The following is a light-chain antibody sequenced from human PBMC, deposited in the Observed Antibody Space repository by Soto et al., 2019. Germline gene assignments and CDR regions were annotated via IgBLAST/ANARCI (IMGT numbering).Light chain of an antibody. CDR2: GAS. CDR3: QQYNNWPLT. Sequence: DIVMTQSPATLSVSPGERATLSCRASQSVSSKLAWYQQKPGQAPRLLIYGASTRATGIPARFSGSGSGTEFTLTISGLQSEDFAVYYCQQYNNWPLTFGPGTKVDIK. CDR1: QSVSSK. J-gene: IGKJ3*01. V-gene: IGKV3-15*01.